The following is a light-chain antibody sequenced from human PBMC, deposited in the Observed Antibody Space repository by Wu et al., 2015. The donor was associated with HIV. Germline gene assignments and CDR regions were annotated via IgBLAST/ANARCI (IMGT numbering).Light chain of an antibody. J-gene: IGKJ4*01. CDR2: DAS. CDR1: QSVSRY. Sequence: EIVLTQSPVTLSLSPGERATLSCRASQSVSRYLAWYQQKPGQASRLLIYDASNRATGIPARFSGSGSGTDFTLTISSVEPEDFAVYYCQQYGSSPPLTFGGGTKVEIK. V-gene: IGKV3-11*01. CDR3: QQYGSSPPLT.